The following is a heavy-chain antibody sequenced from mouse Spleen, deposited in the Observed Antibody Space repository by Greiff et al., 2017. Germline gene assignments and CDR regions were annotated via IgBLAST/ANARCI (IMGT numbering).Heavy chain of an antibody. CDR2: INPSTGGT. D-gene: IGHD1-1*01. Sequence: EVQLQQSGPELVKPGASVKISCKASGYSFTGYYMNWVKQSPEKSLEWIGEINPSTGGTTYNQKFKAKATLTVDKSSSTAYMQLKSLTSEDSAVYYCAREKGYGSTYYYAMDYWGQGTSVTVSS. J-gene: IGHJ4*01. CDR3: AREKGYGSTYYYAMDY. V-gene: IGHV1-42*01. CDR1: GYSFTGYY.